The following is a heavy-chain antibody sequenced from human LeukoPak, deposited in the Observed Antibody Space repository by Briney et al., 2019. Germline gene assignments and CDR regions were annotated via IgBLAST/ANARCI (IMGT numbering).Heavy chain of an antibody. Sequence: SETLSLTCAVSGGSISSGGYSWSWIRQPPGKGLEWIGYIYHSGSTYYNPSPKSRVTISVDRSKNQFSLKLSSVTAADTAVYCCARDRRDGYNYWFDPWGQGTLVTVSS. CDR1: GGSISSGGYS. D-gene: IGHD5-24*01. CDR2: IYHSGST. J-gene: IGHJ5*02. V-gene: IGHV4-30-2*01. CDR3: ARDRRDGYNYWFDP.